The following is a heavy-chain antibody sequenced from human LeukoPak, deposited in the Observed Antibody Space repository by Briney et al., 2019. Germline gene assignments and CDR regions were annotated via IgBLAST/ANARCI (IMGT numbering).Heavy chain of an antibody. CDR3: AREYSSGQNDY. D-gene: IGHD6-19*01. CDR2: ISPYSVNT. V-gene: IGHV1-18*01. CDR1: GYTFTNYG. Sequence: GASVKVSCKASGYTFTNYGISCVRQAPGQGLEWMGWISPYSVNTNYAQNLQGRVTMTTDTSTSTAYMELRSLRSDDTAMYYCAREYSSGQNDYWGQGTLVTVSS. J-gene: IGHJ4*02.